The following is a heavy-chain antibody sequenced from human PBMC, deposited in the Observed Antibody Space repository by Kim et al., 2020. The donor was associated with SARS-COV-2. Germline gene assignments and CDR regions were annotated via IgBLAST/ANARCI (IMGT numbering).Heavy chain of an antibody. Sequence: GGSLRLSCAASGFTFSSYAMHWVRQAPGKGLEWVAVISYDGSNKYYADSVKGRFTISRDNSKNTLYLQMNSLRAEDTAVYYCAREYYDFWSGYHNYYGMDVWGQGTTVTVSS. CDR3: AREYYDFWSGYHNYYGMDV. V-gene: IGHV3-30*04. J-gene: IGHJ6*02. CDR1: GFTFSSYA. CDR2: ISYDGSNK. D-gene: IGHD3-3*01.